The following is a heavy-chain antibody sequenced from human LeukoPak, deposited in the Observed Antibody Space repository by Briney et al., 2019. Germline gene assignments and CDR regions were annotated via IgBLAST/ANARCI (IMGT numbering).Heavy chain of an antibody. CDR3: ARRIAAAGTFDY. CDR1: GYTFTSYG. V-gene: IGHV1-18*01. CDR2: ISAYNGNT. J-gene: IGHJ4*02. Sequence: ASVKVSCKASGYTFTSYGISWVRQAPGQGLEWMGWISAYNGNTNYAQKLQGRVTMTTDTSTSTPYIDLRTLRSDDTAVYYCARRIAAAGTFDYWGQGTLVTVSS. D-gene: IGHD6-13*01.